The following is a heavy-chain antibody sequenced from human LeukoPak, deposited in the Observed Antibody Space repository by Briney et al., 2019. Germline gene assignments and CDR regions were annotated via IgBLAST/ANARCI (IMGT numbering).Heavy chain of an antibody. V-gene: IGHV3-73*01. Sequence: GGSLRLSCATSGFTFDDYGMTWVRQAPGKGLEWVGRIRSKANSYATAYAASVKGRFTISRDNAKNTLYLQMNSLRAEDTAVYYCATLIWFGELSSIPPDYYHMDVWGKGTTVTISS. CDR1: GFTFDDYG. D-gene: IGHD3-10*01. CDR3: ATLIWFGELSSIPPDYYHMDV. CDR2: IRSKANSYAT. J-gene: IGHJ6*03.